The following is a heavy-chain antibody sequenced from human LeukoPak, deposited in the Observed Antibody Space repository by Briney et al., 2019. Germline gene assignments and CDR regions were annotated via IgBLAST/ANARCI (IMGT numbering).Heavy chain of an antibody. V-gene: IGHV3-7*01. J-gene: IGHJ4*02. CDR2: IKQDGSEK. Sequence: GGSLRLSCAASGFTFTNYAMGWVRQAPGKGLEWVANIKQDGSEKYYVDSVKGRFTISRDNAKNSLFLQMNSLRVEDTAVYYCATLVATTRFDYWGQGTLATVSS. CDR1: GFTFTNYA. D-gene: IGHD5-12*01. CDR3: ATLVATTRFDY.